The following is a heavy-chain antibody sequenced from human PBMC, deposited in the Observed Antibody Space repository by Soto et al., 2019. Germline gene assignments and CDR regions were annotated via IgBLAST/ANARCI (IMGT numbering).Heavy chain of an antibody. J-gene: IGHJ3*01. CDR3: ARNQLFLLDAFDL. CDR2: IHYSGST. CDR1: GGSASGYY. D-gene: IGHD2-2*01. V-gene: IGHV4-59*02. Sequence: QVQLQESGPRLVKPSETLSLTCTVSGGSASGYYWSWIRQPPGKGLEWIGYIHYSGSTNYNPSLKSRVSMSAVTSYDQFSLKLSSVTAADTAVYYCARNQLFLLDAFDLWGQGTMVTVSS.